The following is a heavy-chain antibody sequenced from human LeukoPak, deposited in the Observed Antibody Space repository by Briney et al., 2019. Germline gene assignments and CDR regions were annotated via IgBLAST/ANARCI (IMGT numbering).Heavy chain of an antibody. J-gene: IGHJ2*01. V-gene: IGHV1-69*13. CDR1: GGTFSSYA. Sequence: GASVKVSCKASGGTFSSYAISWVRQAPGQGLEWMGGIIPIFGTANYAQKFQGRVTITADESTSTAYMELSSLRSEDTAVYYCARGGQLLWFGEFTNNWYFDLWGRGTLVTVSS. CDR2: IIPIFGTA. CDR3: ARGGQLLWFGEFTNNWYFDL. D-gene: IGHD3-10*01.